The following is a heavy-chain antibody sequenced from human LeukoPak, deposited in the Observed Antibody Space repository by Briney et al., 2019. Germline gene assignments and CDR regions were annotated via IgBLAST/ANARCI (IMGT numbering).Heavy chain of an antibody. D-gene: IGHD5-24*01. Sequence: PGGSLRLSCAASGFTFSSYEMNWVRQAPGKGLEWVSYISSSGSTIYYADSVKGRFTISRDNAKNSLYLQVNSLRAEDTAVYYCARESILEKGTILYFDYWGQGTLVTVSS. CDR1: GFTFSSYE. V-gene: IGHV3-48*03. CDR3: ARESILEKGTILYFDY. CDR2: ISSSGSTI. J-gene: IGHJ4*02.